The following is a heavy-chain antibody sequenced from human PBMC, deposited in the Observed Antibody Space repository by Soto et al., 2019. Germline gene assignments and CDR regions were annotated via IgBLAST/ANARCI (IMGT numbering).Heavy chain of an antibody. CDR3: VREASSSGLHLDH. Sequence: GSLRLSCAASGFIFSNYAMSWVRQAPGKGLEWVSFISGSGSSTYYADSVKGRFTISRGNSKNTLYLQMNSLRAEDAAVYYCVREASSSGLHLDHWGRGTLVTVSS. V-gene: IGHV3-23*01. CDR2: ISGSGSST. CDR1: GFIFSNYA. D-gene: IGHD6-6*01. J-gene: IGHJ4*02.